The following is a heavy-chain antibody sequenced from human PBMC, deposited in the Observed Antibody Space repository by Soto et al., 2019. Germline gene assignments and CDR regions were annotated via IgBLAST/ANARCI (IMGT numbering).Heavy chain of an antibody. J-gene: IGHJ4*02. CDR1: GGSFSGYY. CDR3: ARSYYYETTGYYPLDY. Sequence: PSETLSLTCAVYGGSFSGYYWNWIRQPPGKGLEWIGEINHSGSTNYNPSLKSRVTISLDTSKNQFSLKLSSVTAADTAVFYCARSYYYETTGYYPLDYWGQGTLVTVSS. D-gene: IGHD3-22*01. V-gene: IGHV4-34*01. CDR2: INHSGST.